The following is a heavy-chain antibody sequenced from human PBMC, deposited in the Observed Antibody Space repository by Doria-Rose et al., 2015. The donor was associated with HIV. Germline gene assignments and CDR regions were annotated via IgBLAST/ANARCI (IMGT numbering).Heavy chain of an antibody. D-gene: IGHD3-10*01. CDR2: ISSSGTS. V-gene: IGHV4-30-4*01. CDR1: GDSISSGDSF. CDR3: ARARNYGFPHFFDF. J-gene: IGHJ4*02. Sequence: QLQLQESGPGLVRPSQTLSLTCTVYGDSISSGDSFWSWIRQTPGKGPEWIGYISSSGTSYYYPSLSGRLTISLDASKNQFSLNLNSVTAADTAVYYYARARNYGFPHFFDFWGQGTLVTVSS.